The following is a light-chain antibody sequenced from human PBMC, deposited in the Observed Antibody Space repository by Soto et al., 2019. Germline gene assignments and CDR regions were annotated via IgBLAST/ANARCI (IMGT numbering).Light chain of an antibody. Sequence: DIQMTRSPSSLSASVGDRVTITCRASQSISRYLNWYQQRPGKAPKLLIYAATSLQSGVPLRFSGSGSGTDFTLSISSLQPEDFATYYCQQSYSSLPAFGQGTTVEIK. CDR1: QSISRY. CDR2: AAT. J-gene: IGKJ1*01. V-gene: IGKV1-39*01. CDR3: QQSYSSLPA.